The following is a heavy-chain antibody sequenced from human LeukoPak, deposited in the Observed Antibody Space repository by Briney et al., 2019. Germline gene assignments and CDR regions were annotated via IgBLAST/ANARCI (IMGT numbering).Heavy chain of an antibody. J-gene: IGHJ4*02. V-gene: IGHV3-7*01. CDR3: ASDLNGAGG. Sequence: GGSPRLSCATSGLSFSGTWMTWVRQAPGKGLECVANIKPDGSQKYYLDSVKGRFTVSRDNAKNSLYLQMNSLRVEDTAIYFCASDLNGAGGWGQGTLVTVSS. CDR2: IKPDGSQK. CDR1: GLSFSGTW. D-gene: IGHD4/OR15-4a*01.